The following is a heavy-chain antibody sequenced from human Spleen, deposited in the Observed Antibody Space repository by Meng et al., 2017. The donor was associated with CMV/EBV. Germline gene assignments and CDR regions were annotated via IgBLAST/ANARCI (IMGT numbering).Heavy chain of an antibody. CDR2: INPNSGGT. D-gene: IGHD3-3*01. CDR1: GYSFTGYY. CDR3: AKDRAPILEWPRSFYGVDV. Sequence: ASVKVSCKASGYSFTGYYIHWVRQAPGQGLEWMGWINPNSGGTKYAQKFQGRVTMTRDTSISTAYMEVSRLTSDDTALYYCAKDRAPILEWPRSFYGVDVWGQGTTVTVSS. V-gene: IGHV1-2*02. J-gene: IGHJ6*02.